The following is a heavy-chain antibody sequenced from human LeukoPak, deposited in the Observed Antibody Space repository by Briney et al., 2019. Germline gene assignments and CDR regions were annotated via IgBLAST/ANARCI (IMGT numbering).Heavy chain of an antibody. J-gene: IGHJ4*02. CDR1: GYIFTGYY. CDR3: ARVQYYNILPGAFHS. CDR2: INPDSGDT. V-gene: IGHV1-2*02. D-gene: IGHD3-9*01. Sequence: ASVKVSCKASGYIFTGYYLHWVRQAPGQGLEWMGWINPDSGDTNFAEKFQGRVSMTRDTSISTAYLELSGLRSDDTAYFYCARVQYYNILPGAFHSWGQGTLVTVSS.